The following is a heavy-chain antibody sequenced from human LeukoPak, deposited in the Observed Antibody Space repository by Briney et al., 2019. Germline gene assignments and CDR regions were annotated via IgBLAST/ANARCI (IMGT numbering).Heavy chain of an antibody. V-gene: IGHV4-59*01. Sequence: SETLSLTCTVSGGSISSYYWSWIRQPPGKGLERVGYIYYSGSTNYNPSLKSRVTISVDTSKNQLSLKLSSVTAADTAVYYCAKTSRGVPDYWGQGTLVTVSS. CDR2: IYYSGST. J-gene: IGHJ4*02. CDR1: GGSISSYY. CDR3: AKTSRGVPDY. D-gene: IGHD3-10*01.